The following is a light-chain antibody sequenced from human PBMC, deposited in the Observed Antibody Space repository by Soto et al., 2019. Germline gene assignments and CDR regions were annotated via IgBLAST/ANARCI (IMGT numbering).Light chain of an antibody. V-gene: IGKV3D-15*01. CDR2: AAS. J-gene: IGKJ5*01. Sequence: EILLTQSPDTRAVSPGEVATVSCWASQSVTSNVAWDQQKRGQAPRLLIYAASTRATGVPARFSGSGSGTEFTLPISRLQSEDFAVYYCQQYNNWPPITFGQGPRLEIK. CDR1: QSVTSN. CDR3: QQYNNWPPIT.